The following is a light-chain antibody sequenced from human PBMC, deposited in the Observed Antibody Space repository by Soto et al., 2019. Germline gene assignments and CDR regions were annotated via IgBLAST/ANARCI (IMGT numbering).Light chain of an antibody. V-gene: IGKV3-11*01. CDR3: QQRSNWPT. Sequence: EIVLTQSPATVSLSPGERATLSCRASQSVSSYLAWYQQKPGQAPRLLIYDASNRATGIPARFSGSGSGTAFTLNISSLEPEDFAVYYCQQRSNWPTFGRGTKVDIK. CDR1: QSVSSY. CDR2: DAS. J-gene: IGKJ3*01.